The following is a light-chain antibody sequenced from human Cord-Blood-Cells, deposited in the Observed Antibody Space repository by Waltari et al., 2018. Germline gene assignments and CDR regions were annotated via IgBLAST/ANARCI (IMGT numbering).Light chain of an antibody. CDR3: QQRSN. CDR2: DAS. J-gene: IGKJ2*01. V-gene: IGKV3-11*01. CDR1: QSVSSY. Sequence: EIVLTQSPATLSFSPGERATLSCRASQSVSSYLAWYQQKPGQAPRILIYDASNRATGIPARFSGSGSGTDFTLTISSLEPEDFAVYYCQQRSNFGQGTKLEIK.